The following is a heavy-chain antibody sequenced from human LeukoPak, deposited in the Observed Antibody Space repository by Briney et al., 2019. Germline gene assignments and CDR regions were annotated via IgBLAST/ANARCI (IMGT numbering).Heavy chain of an antibody. Sequence: PGGSLRLSCAASGFTFSSYSMNWVRQAPGKGLEWVSSISSSSSYIYYADSVKGRFTISRDNAKNSLYLQMNSLRAEDTAIYYCAKNHDSNGYHTDDAFDVWGQGTMVTISS. CDR3: AKNHDSNGYHTDDAFDV. V-gene: IGHV3-21*04. J-gene: IGHJ3*01. D-gene: IGHD3-22*01. CDR2: ISSSSSYI. CDR1: GFTFSSYS.